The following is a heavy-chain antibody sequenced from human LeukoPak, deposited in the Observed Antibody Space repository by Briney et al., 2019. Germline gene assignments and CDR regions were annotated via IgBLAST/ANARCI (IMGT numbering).Heavy chain of an antibody. CDR3: TRDTPNYSSGWRPDEDYNYYMGV. J-gene: IGHJ6*03. D-gene: IGHD6-19*01. V-gene: IGHV4-31*03. CDR2: IYYSGST. CDR1: GGSISGGGYY. Sequence: SETLSLTCTVSGGSISGGGYYWSWIRQHPGKGLEWIGYIYYSGSTYYNPSLKSRVIMSVDTSENQFSLKLISVTAADTGVYYCTRDTPNYSSGWRPDEDYNYYMGVWGQGTTVTVSS.